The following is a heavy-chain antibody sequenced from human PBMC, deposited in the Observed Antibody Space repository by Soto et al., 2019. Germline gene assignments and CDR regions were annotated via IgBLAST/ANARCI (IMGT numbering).Heavy chain of an antibody. D-gene: IGHD3-16*01. CDR1: GYTFTSYY. V-gene: IGHV1-18*04. Sequence: ASVKVSCKASGYTFTSYYMRWVRQAPGQGLEWMGWISANNGNTNYAQKLQGRVTMTTDTSTSTAYMELRSLRSDDTAVYYCARGYDYTPRVFDIWGQGTMVTVSS. J-gene: IGHJ3*02. CDR3: ARGYDYTPRVFDI. CDR2: ISANNGNT.